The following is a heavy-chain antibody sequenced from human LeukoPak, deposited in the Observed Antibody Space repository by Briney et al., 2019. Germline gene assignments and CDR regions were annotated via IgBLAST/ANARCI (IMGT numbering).Heavy chain of an antibody. J-gene: IGHJ5*02. CDR3: ANSEDTAMVFGGFDP. Sequence: GGSLRLSCAASGFTFTTYAMNRVRQAPGKGLEWVSAITGDGYSTHYADSVEGRFTISRDNSKNTLYLQMNSLRAEDTAVYYCANSEDTAMVFGGFDPWGQGTLVTVSS. D-gene: IGHD5-18*01. CDR2: ITGDGYST. CDR1: GFTFTTYA. V-gene: IGHV3-23*01.